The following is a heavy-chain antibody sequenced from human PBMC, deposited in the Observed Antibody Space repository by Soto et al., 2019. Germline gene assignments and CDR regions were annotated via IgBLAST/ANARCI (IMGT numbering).Heavy chain of an antibody. J-gene: IGHJ6*02. CDR1: GFTFSSYG. D-gene: IGHD2-2*03. CDR3: ARGGVDVAVTTPGSGYGMDV. V-gene: IGHV3-33*01. Sequence: GGSLRLSCAASGFTFSSYGMHWVRQAPGKGLEWVAVIWYDGSNKYYADSVKGRFTISRDNSKNTLYLQMNSLRAEDTAVYYCARGGVDVAVTTPGSGYGMDVWGQGTTVTVSS. CDR2: IWYDGSNK.